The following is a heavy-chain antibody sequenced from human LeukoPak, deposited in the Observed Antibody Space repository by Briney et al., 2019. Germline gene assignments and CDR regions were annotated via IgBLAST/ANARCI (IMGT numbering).Heavy chain of an antibody. CDR3: ARESPLALDY. CDR2: IYHSGST. V-gene: IGHV4-30-2*01. Sequence: SQTLSLTCAVSGGSISSGGYSWSWVRQPPGKGLEWIGYIYHSGSTYYNPSLKSRVTISVDRSKNQFSLKLSSVTAADTAVYYCARESPLALDYWGQGTLVTVSS. CDR1: GGSISSGGYS. J-gene: IGHJ4*02.